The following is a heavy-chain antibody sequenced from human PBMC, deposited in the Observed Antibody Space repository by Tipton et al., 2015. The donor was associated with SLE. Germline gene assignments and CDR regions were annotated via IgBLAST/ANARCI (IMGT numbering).Heavy chain of an antibody. CDR2: MYYSGST. CDR1: GGSISSGGYY. D-gene: IGHD5-18*01. J-gene: IGHJ4*02. CDR3: ARGARGNSYGSDEDFDY. Sequence: TLSLTCNVSGGSISSGGYYWTWIRQHPVKGLEWIGYMYYSGSTYYNPSLNSRVTMSADTSKNQFSLRLSSVTTADTAVYYCARGARGNSYGSDEDFDYWGQGTLVTVSS. V-gene: IGHV4-31*03.